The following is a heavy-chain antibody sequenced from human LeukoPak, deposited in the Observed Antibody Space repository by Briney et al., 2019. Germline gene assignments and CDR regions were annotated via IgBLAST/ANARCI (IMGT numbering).Heavy chain of an antibody. D-gene: IGHD5-24*01. V-gene: IGHV1-69*13. Sequence: GASVKVSCKASGGTFSSYAISWVRQAPGQGLEWMGGIIPIFGTANYAQKFQGRVTITADESTSTAYMELSSLRSEDTAVYYCARVELMATLGAFDIWGQGTMVTVSS. CDR1: GGTFSSYA. CDR2: IIPIFGTA. J-gene: IGHJ3*02. CDR3: ARVELMATLGAFDI.